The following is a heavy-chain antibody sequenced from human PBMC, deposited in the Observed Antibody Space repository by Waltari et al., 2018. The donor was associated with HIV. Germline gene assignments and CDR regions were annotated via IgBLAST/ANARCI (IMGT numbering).Heavy chain of an antibody. CDR1: GFTFGDYY. CDR3: ARAIRGSSSY. Sequence: QVQLVESGGGLVKPGGSLRLSCAASGFTFGDYYMYWIRQAPGSGLEWVSYIICSGRSIYYADSLKVRFTISRDNAKNSLYLQLNILRAEDTAVYYCARAIRGSSSYWGQGTLVTVSS. J-gene: IGHJ4*02. V-gene: IGHV3-11*04. CDR2: IICSGRSI. D-gene: IGHD6-19*01.